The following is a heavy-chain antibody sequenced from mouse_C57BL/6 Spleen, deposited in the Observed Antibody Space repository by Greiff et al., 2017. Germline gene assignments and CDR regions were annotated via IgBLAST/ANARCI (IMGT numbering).Heavy chain of an antibody. J-gene: IGHJ4*01. CDR2: ISSGGSYP. CDR3: ARWDGSSYVDY. CDR1: GFTFSSYG. D-gene: IGHD1-1*01. Sequence: EVHLVESGGDLVKPGGSLKLSCAASGFTFSSYGMSWVRQTPDKRLEWVATISSGGSYPYYPDSVKGRFTISRDNAKNTLYLQMSSLKSEDTAMYYCARWDGSSYVDYGGQGTSVTVSS. V-gene: IGHV5-6*01.